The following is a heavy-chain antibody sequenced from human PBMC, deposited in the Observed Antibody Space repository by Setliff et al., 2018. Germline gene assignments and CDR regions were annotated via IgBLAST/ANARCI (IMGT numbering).Heavy chain of an antibody. CDR3: ARGRNVASRLLDS. V-gene: IGHV4-39*07. CDR2: IFYDGNS. D-gene: IGHD6-6*01. J-gene: IGHJ4*02. CDR1: GGPISSSSYY. Sequence: SETLSLTCSASGGPISSSSYYWVWIRQPPGKGLEWIGAIFYDGNSYYNPSLKSRVTISVDTSRDQFSLKLISMTAADTAVYYCARGRNVASRLLDSWGQGTLVTVSS.